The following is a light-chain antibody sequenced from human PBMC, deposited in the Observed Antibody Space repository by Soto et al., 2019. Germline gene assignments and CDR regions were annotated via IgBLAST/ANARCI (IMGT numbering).Light chain of an antibody. Sequence: QSALSHPLSLSWSPGHAVTISCTGTSNDVGGYNFVSWYQQHPGKVPKLIIYDVNIRPSGVPDRFSASKSGITASLTISGLQAEDEADYYCCSYVGSDSYFVFGRGTKVTVL. J-gene: IGLJ1*01. CDR2: DVN. V-gene: IGLV2-11*01. CDR3: CSYVGSDSYFV. CDR1: SNDVGGYNF.